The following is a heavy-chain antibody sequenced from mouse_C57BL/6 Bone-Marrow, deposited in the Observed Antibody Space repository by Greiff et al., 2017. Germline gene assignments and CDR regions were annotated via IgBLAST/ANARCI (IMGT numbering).Heavy chain of an antibody. D-gene: IGHD1-1*02. V-gene: IGHV1-84*01. Sequence: QVHVKQSGPELVKPGASVKISCKASGYTFTDYCINWVKQRPGQGLAWIGWIYPGSGYTKYNEKFKGKATLTVDTSSSTAYMQLSSLTSEESAVYFCARLGGSYWYFDVWGTGTTVTVSS. J-gene: IGHJ1*03. CDR3: ARLGGSYWYFDV. CDR2: IYPGSGYT. CDR1: GYTFTDYC.